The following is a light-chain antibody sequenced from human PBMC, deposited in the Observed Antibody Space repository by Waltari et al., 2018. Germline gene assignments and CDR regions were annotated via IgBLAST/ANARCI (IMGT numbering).Light chain of an antibody. V-gene: IGLV3-1*01. CDR2: HDS. J-gene: IGLJ3*02. Sequence: SYEVTQPPSVSVSPGQTASITCSGDTLGNKYVSWYQQKPGQSPVLVIYHDSERPSGIPERFSGSNSGNTATLTISGTQAMDEADYYCQAWDSTTPWVFGGGAKLTVL. CDR3: QAWDSTTPWV. CDR1: TLGNKY.